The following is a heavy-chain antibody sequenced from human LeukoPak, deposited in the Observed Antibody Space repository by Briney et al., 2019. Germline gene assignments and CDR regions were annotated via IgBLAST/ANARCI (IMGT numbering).Heavy chain of an antibody. CDR3: ARGDGYNFGLHDY. CDR1: GFTFSTYG. V-gene: IGHV3-33*01. CDR2: IWYDGSNK. D-gene: IGHD5-24*01. Sequence: GRSLRLSCAASGFTFSTYGMHWVRQAPGKGLEWVAVIWYDGSNKYYADSVKGRFTISGDNSKNTLYLQMNSLRAEDTAVYYCARGDGYNFGLHDYWGQGTLVTVSS. J-gene: IGHJ4*02.